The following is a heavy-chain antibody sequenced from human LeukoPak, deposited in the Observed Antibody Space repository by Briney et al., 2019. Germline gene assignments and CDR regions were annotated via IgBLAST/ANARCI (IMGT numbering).Heavy chain of an antibody. Sequence: GGSLRLSCAASGFTVSSNYMSWVRQAPGKGLEWVSVIYSGGSTYYADSVKGRFTISRDNSKNTLYLQMNSLRAEDTAVYYCARRENYYDSSGYYSHYFDYWGQGTLVTVPS. V-gene: IGHV3-66*01. CDR3: ARRENYYDSSGYYSHYFDY. CDR2: IYSGGST. CDR1: GFTVSSNY. D-gene: IGHD3-22*01. J-gene: IGHJ4*02.